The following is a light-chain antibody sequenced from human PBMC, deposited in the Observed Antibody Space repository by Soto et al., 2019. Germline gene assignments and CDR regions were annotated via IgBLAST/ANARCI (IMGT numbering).Light chain of an antibody. CDR1: PGINNY. V-gene: IGKV1-27*01. CDR3: QKYSSVPG. CDR2: AAS. J-gene: IGKJ3*01. Sequence: DIPMTQSPSSLSASVGDRVTITCRASPGINNYVAWYQQKPGKPPKLLIYAASTLQSGFPSRFSGSGSGTDFTLTINSLQPEDVATYSCQKYSSVPGVGAGTKVDIK.